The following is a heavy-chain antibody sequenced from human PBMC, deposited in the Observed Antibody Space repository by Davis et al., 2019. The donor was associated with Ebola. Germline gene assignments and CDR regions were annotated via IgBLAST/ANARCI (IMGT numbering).Heavy chain of an antibody. V-gene: IGHV3-21*01. CDR1: GFTFSSYS. D-gene: IGHD7-27*01. CDR2: ISSSSSYI. CDR3: SPNLGYYYYGMDV. J-gene: IGHJ6*02. Sequence: GESLKISCAASGFTFSSYSMNWVRQAPGKGLEWVSSISSSSSYIYYADSVKGRFTISRDNAKNSLYLQMNSLRAEATAVYSCSPNLGYYYYGMDVWGQGTTVTVSS.